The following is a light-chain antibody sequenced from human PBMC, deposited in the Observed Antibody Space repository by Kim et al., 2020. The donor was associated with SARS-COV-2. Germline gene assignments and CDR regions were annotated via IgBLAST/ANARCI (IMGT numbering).Light chain of an antibody. CDR1: RSNIGNNP. CDR2: DNN. V-gene: IGLV1-51*01. Sequence: QSVLTQPPSVSAAPGQKVTISCSGSRSNIGNNPVSWYQQFPGTAPKLITYDNNKRPSGIPDRFSSSKSGTSATLGITGLRTGDEADYYCATWDSSLSVGVFGGGPEFTFL. CDR3: ATWDSSLSVGV. J-gene: IGLJ2*01.